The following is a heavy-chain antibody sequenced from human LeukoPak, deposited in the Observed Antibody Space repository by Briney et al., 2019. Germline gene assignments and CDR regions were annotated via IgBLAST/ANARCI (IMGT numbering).Heavy chain of an antibody. D-gene: IGHD3-9*01. CDR2: IESDGRRT. Sequence: GGSLRLSCAASGFTFSSTWMHWVRQVPGKELVWVARIESDGRRTTYAESVKGRFTISRDNAKNTLYLQMNSLRAEDTAVYYCAKDTPYYDILTGYYSSWGQGTLVTVSS. CDR3: AKDTPYYDILTGYYSS. J-gene: IGHJ4*02. V-gene: IGHV3-74*03. CDR1: GFTFSSTW.